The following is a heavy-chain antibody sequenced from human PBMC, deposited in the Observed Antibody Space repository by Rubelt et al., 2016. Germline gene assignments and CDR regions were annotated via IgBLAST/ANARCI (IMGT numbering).Heavy chain of an antibody. CDR3: AKPGAIYSFGVYFDN. Sequence: EVQLLESGGGLAQSGGSLTISCAASGFTFYSFAMTWVRQAPGKGLEWVSIISASGTCAAYAGSVKGRVTMPRNNPKNGVYLQMNSLRAEDTAFYYCAKPGAIYSFGVYFDNWGQGTLVTVSS. V-gene: IGHV3-23*01. D-gene: IGHD5-18*01. J-gene: IGHJ4*02. CDR1: GFTFYSFA. CDR2: ISASGTCA.